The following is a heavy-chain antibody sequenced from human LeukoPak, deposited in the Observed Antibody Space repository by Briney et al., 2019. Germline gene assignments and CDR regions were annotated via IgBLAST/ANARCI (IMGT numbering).Heavy chain of an antibody. J-gene: IGHJ6*03. Sequence: GGSLRLSCAASGFVFHDFAMHWVRQSPGKGLEWVATISRNSDIILYADSVKGRFTISRDNDRDSLLMEMNSLRREDTALYYCVKSGGYYYMDAWGKGTTVIVSS. D-gene: IGHD2-15*01. CDR2: ISRNSDII. V-gene: IGHV3-9*01. CDR1: GFVFHDFA. CDR3: VKSGGYYYMDA.